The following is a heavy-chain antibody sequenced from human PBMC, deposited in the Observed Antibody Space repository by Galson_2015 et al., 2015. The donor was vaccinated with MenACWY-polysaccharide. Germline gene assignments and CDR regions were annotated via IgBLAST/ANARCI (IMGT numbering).Heavy chain of an antibody. CDR1: GFSLITQGVG. CDR2: IYWDGDN. D-gene: IGHD3-16*01. V-gene: IGHV2-5*02. J-gene: IGHJ3*01. Sequence: PALVKPTQTLTLTCTFSGFSLITQGVGVNWIRQPPGKALEWLAVIYWDGDNRYSPSLRSRLTVTKDTSKNQVVFTMTNMDPVDTATYYCAHVMITFGGVIGDDAFDVWGQGTMATVSS. CDR3: AHVMITFGGVIGDDAFDV.